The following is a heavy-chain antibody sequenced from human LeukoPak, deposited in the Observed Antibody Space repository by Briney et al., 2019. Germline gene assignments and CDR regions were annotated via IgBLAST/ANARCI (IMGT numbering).Heavy chain of an antibody. CDR3: AKDLLVPGPYSYGP. CDR2: ISGSGGST. CDR1: GFTFSDYY. J-gene: IGHJ5*02. D-gene: IGHD5-18*01. Sequence: GGSLRLSCAASGFTFSDYYMSWVRQAPGKGLEWVSAISGSGGSTYYADSVKGRFTISRDNSKNTLYLQMNSLRAEDTAVYYCAKDLLVPGPYSYGPWGQGTLVTVSS. V-gene: IGHV3-23*01.